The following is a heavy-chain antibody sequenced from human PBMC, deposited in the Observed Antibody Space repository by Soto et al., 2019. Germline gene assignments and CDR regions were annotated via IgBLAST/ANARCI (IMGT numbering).Heavy chain of an antibody. D-gene: IGHD2-15*01. V-gene: IGHV1-69*13. CDR3: ARDLGGYCSGGRRYGALEI. J-gene: IGHJ3*02. CDR2: IIPIFGTA. CDR1: GGTFSSYA. Sequence: ASVEVSCKASGGTFSSYAISWVRQAPGQGLEWMGGIIPIFGTASYAQKFQGRVTITADESTSTAYMELSSLRSEDTAVYYCARDLGGYCSGGRRYGALEIWGQGTMVTVSS.